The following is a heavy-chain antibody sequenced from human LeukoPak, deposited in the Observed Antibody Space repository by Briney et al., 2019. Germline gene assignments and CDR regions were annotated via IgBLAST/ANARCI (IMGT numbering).Heavy chain of an antibody. D-gene: IGHD1-26*01. CDR1: GYTFTGYY. CDR3: AREMYSGSPTDDFDY. J-gene: IGHJ4*02. CDR2: INPNSGGT. Sequence: ASVKVSCKASGYTFTGYYMHWVRQAPGQGLEWMGWINPNSGGTNYAQKFQGRVTMTRGTSISTAYMELSRLRSDDTAVYYCAREMYSGSPTDDFDYWGQGTLVTVSS. V-gene: IGHV1-2*02.